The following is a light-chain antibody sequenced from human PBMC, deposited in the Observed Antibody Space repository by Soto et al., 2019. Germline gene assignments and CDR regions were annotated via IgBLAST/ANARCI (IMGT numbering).Light chain of an antibody. CDR1: SSDVGGYNY. Sequence: QSVLTQPDSVSGSPGQSITISCTGTSSDVGGYNYVSWYQQHPGKAPKLMIYEVSNRPSGVSNRFSGSKSGNTASLTISGLQPEDEADYYCSSYTSNSTLYVFGTGTKVTV. V-gene: IGLV2-14*01. CDR2: EVS. J-gene: IGLJ1*01. CDR3: SSYTSNSTLYV.